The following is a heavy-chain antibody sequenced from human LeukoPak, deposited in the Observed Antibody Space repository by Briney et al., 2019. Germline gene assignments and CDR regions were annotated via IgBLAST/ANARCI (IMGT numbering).Heavy chain of an antibody. CDR1: GFTFSSYE. CDR3: ARETLMTTVTTYPF. V-gene: IGHV3-48*03. Sequence: PGGSLRLSCAASGFTFSSYEMNWVRQAPGKGLEWVSYISSSGSTIYYADSVKGRFTISRDNAKNSLYLQMNSLRAEDTADYYCARETLMTTVTTYPFWGQGTLVTVSS. D-gene: IGHD4-17*01. CDR2: ISSSGSTI. J-gene: IGHJ4*02.